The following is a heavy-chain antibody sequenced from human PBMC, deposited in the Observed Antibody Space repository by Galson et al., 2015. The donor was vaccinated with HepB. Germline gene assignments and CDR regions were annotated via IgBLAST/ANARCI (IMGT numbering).Heavy chain of an antibody. CDR3: ARDSRISPPFLGIFGVVIIEDAFDI. Sequence: SLRLSCAASGFTFSSYGMHWVRQAPGKGLEWVAVIWYDGSNKYYADSVKGRFTISRDNSKNTLYLQMNSLRAEDTAVYYCARDSRISPPFLGIFGVVIIEDAFDIWGQGTMVTVSS. V-gene: IGHV3-33*01. J-gene: IGHJ3*02. D-gene: IGHD3-3*01. CDR1: GFTFSSYG. CDR2: IWYDGSNK.